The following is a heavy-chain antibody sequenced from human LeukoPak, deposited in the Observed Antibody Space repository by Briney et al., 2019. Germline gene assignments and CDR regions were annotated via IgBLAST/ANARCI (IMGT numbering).Heavy chain of an antibody. V-gene: IGHV3-23*01. CDR3: AKSPHHLDYYYMDA. CDR1: GFTFSSYA. D-gene: IGHD1-14*01. Sequence: GGSLRLSCAASGFTFSSYAMNWVRQAPGKGLEWVSAISGSGGSTYYADSVKGRFTISRDNSKNTLYLQMNSLRAEDTAVYYCAKSPHHLDYYYMDAWGKGTTVTASS. J-gene: IGHJ6*03. CDR2: ISGSGGST.